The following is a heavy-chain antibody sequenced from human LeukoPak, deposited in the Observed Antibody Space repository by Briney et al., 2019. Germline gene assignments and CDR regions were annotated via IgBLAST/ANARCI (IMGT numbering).Heavy chain of an antibody. CDR2: IYSGGST. V-gene: IGHV3-53*01. D-gene: IGHD1-1*01. J-gene: IGHJ4*02. Sequence: GGSLRLSCAASGFTFSSYGMSWVRQAPGKGLEWVSVIYSGGSTYYADSVRGRFTISRDNSKNTLYLQMNSLRAEDTAVYYCASRYGDHWGQGTLVTVSS. CDR1: GFTFSSYG. CDR3: ASRYGDH.